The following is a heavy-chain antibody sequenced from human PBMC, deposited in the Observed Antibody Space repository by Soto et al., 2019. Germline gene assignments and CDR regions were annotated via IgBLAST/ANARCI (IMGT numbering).Heavy chain of an antibody. Sequence: SSETLSLTCAVSGGSISSGGYSWSWIRQPPGKGLEWIGYIYHSGSTYYNPSLKSRVTISVDRSKNQFSLKLSSVTAADTAVYYCARGLTPVWSGYPRFDPWGQGTLVTVSS. D-gene: IGHD3-3*01. CDR3: ARGLTPVWSGYPRFDP. CDR1: GGSISSGGYS. CDR2: IYHSGST. V-gene: IGHV4-30-2*01. J-gene: IGHJ5*02.